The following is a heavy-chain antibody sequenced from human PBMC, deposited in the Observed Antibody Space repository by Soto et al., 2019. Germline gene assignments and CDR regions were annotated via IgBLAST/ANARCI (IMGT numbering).Heavy chain of an antibody. CDR3: ARSGVWEPRDY. CDR1: GFTLTSSA. J-gene: IGHJ4*02. Sequence: ASVKVSCKDSGFTLTSSAIQWVRQAPGQRLEWIGWIVVGSGNTNYAQRFRERVTMTRDTSTSTAYMELRSLRSDDTAVYYCARSGVWEPRDYWGQGTLVTVSS. D-gene: IGHD1-26*01. V-gene: IGHV1-58*02. CDR2: IVVGSGNT.